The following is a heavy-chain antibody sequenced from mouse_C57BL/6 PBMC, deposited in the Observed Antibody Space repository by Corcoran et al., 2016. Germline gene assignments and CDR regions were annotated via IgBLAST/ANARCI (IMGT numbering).Heavy chain of an antibody. D-gene: IGHD4-1*01. V-gene: IGHV9-3*01. J-gene: IGHJ3*01. CDR2: INTYSGVP. CDR1: GYTFTTYG. CDR3: AREKLGRPFAY. Sequence: QIQLVQSGPELKKPGETVKISCKASGYTFTTYGMSWVKQAPGKGLKWMGWINTYSGVPTYADDFKGRFAFSLETSASTAYLQINNLKNEDTATYFCAREKLGRPFAYWGQGTLVTVSA.